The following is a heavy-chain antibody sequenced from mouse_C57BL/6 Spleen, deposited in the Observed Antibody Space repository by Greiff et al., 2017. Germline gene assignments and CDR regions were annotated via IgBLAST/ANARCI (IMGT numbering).Heavy chain of an antibody. Sequence: QVQLQQSGPELVKPGASVKISCKASGYAFSSSWMNWVKQRPGKGLEWIGRIYPGDGDTNYNGKFKGKATLTADKSSSTAYMQLSSLTSEDSAVYYCARKVTTVVAWYFDVWGTGTTVTVSS. CDR2: IYPGDGDT. J-gene: IGHJ1*03. CDR1: GYAFSSSW. D-gene: IGHD1-1*01. CDR3: ARKVTTVVAWYFDV. V-gene: IGHV1-82*01.